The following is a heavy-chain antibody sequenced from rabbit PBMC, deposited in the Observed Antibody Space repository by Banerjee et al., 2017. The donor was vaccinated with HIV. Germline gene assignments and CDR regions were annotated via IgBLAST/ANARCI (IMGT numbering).Heavy chain of an antibody. CDR1: GFDFSSNA. CDR3: ARDLAGVIGWKFSL. V-gene: IGHV1S40*01. J-gene: IGHJ4*01. Sequence: QSLEESGGDLVKPGASLTLTCKASGFDFSSNAMCWVRQAPGKGLEWIACINTISGDTVYATWAKGRFTISKATWTTVTLQMASLTAADTATYFCARDLAGVIGWKFSLWGQGALGTV. CDR2: INTISGDT. D-gene: IGHD4-1*01.